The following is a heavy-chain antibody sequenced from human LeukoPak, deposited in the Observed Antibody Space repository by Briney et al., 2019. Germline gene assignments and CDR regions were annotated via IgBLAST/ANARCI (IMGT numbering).Heavy chain of an antibody. V-gene: IGHV3-30*04. CDR2: ISYDGSNK. CDR3: AKGGGSIGRSYYFDY. D-gene: IGHD2-15*01. CDR1: GFTFSSYA. J-gene: IGHJ4*02. Sequence: PGGSLRLSCAASGFTFSSYAMHWVRQAPGKGLEWVAVISYDGSNKYYADSVKGRFTISRDNSKNTLYLQMNSLRAEDTAVYYCAKGGGSIGRSYYFDYWGQGILVTVSS.